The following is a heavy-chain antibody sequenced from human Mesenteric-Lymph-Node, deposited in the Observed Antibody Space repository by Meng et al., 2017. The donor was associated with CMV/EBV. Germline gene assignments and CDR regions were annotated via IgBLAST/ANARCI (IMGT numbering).Heavy chain of an antibody. CDR3: ARDGVVPAAIRGWFDP. Sequence: GGSLRLSCAASGFTFSSYEMNWVRQAPGKGLEWVAVISYDGSNKYYADSVKGRFTISRDNSKNTLYLQMNSLRAEDTAVYYCARDGVVPAAIRGWFDPWGQGMLVTVSS. CDR2: ISYDGSNK. D-gene: IGHD2-2*02. CDR1: GFTFSSYE. J-gene: IGHJ5*02. V-gene: IGHV3-30*04.